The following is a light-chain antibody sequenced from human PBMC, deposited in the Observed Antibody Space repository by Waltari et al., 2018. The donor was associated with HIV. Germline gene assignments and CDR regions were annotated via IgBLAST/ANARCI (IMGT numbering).Light chain of an antibody. CDR3: QSYDSTLTGV. CDR1: SANIGAGFD. Sequence: QSVLTQPSSVSGAPGQRVTISCSGSSANIGAGFDVHWYQHLPATAPKLLIYNNFNRPSGVPDRFSGSKSGTSASLAITGLQAEDEADYYCQSYDSTLTGVFGGGTKLTVL. J-gene: IGLJ3*02. V-gene: IGLV1-40*01. CDR2: NNF.